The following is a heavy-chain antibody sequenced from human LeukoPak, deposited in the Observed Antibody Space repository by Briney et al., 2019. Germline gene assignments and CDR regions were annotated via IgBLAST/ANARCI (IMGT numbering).Heavy chain of an antibody. CDR1: GGSISSYY. CDR2: IYYSGST. CDR3: ARTTVVVAAILTHDAFDI. V-gene: IGHV4-59*12. D-gene: IGHD2-21*02. Sequence: TPSETLSLTCTVSGGSISSYYWSWIRQPPGKGLEWIGYIYYSGSTYYNPSLKSRVTISVDTSKNQFSQKLSSVTAADTAVYYCARTTVVVAAILTHDAFDIWGQGTMVTVSS. J-gene: IGHJ3*02.